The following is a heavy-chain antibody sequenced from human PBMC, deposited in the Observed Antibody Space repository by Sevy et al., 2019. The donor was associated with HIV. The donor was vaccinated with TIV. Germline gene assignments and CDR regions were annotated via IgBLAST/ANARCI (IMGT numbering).Heavy chain of an antibody. CDR3: AKDTDYYDSSGYYYVDY. Sequence: GGSVRLSCAASGFTFSSYAMSWVRQAPGKGLEWVSAISGSGGSTYYADSVKGRFTISRDNSKNTLYLQMNSLRAEDTAVYYCAKDTDYYDSSGYYYVDYWGQGTLVTVSS. D-gene: IGHD3-22*01. CDR2: ISGSGGST. J-gene: IGHJ4*02. V-gene: IGHV3-23*01. CDR1: GFTFSSYA.